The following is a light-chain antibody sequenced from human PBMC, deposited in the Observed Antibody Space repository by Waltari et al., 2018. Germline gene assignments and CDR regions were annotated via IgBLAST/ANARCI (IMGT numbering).Light chain of an antibody. V-gene: IGKV4-1*01. CDR2: WAS. CDR1: QSVLYSSNNKNY. CDR3: QQYYSTPYT. J-gene: IGKJ2*01. Sequence: DIVMTQXXDSLAVSLGERATINCXSSQSVLYSSNNKNYLAWYQQKPGQPPKLLIYWASTRESGVPXRXSGSGSGTDFTLTIXSLQAEDVAVYXCQQYYSTPYTFGXGTKLEXK.